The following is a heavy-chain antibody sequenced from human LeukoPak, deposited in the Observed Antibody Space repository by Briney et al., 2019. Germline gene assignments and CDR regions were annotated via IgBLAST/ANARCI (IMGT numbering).Heavy chain of an antibody. CDR1: GFTFSDYY. V-gene: IGHV3-11*04. D-gene: IGHD1-26*01. CDR3: ARDAGWWELRRADLGDFDY. Sequence: GGSLRPSCAASGFTFSDYYMSWFRQAPGKGLEGVSYISSIGSTIYYADSVKGRFTISRDNAKNSLYLQMNSLRAEDTAVYYCARDAGWWELRRADLGDFDYWGQGTLVTVSS. J-gene: IGHJ4*02. CDR2: ISSIGSTI.